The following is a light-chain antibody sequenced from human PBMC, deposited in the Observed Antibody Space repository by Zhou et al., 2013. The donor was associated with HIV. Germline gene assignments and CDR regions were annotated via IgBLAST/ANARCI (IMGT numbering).Light chain of an antibody. V-gene: IGKV3D-20*02. CDR3: QQRDNWPPRIT. Sequence: IVLTQSPGTLSLSPGERATLSCRASQSVSSSYLAWYQQKPGQAPRLLIYDASNRATGIPARFSGSGSGTDFTLTISSLEPEDFAVYYCQQRDNWPPRITFGQGTRLE. J-gene: IGKJ5*01. CDR1: QSVSSSY. CDR2: DAS.